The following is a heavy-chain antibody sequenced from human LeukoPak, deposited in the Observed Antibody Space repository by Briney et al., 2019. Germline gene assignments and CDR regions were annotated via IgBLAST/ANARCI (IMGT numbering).Heavy chain of an antibody. D-gene: IGHD6-6*01. J-gene: IGHJ4*02. CDR3: AKGQLDY. CDR1: GFTISSYG. V-gene: IGHV3-30*18. CDR2: ISYDGSNK. Sequence: PGGSLRLSCAASGFTISSYGMPWVRQAPGKGLEWVAVISYDGSNKYYADSVKGRFTISRDNSKNTLYLQMNSLRAEDTAVYYCAKGQLDYWGQGTLVTVSS.